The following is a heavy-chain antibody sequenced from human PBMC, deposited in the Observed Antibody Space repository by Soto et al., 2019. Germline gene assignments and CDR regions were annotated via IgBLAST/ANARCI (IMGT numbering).Heavy chain of an antibody. Sequence: EVQLVESGGGLVQPGGSLRLSCSASGFSFSNYILNWVRQAQGKGLEWVSSITSSSSYIYYADSVRGRFTISRDNAKKPRLLQMNGLGAGETACYFLGAGGDSSGFQSYYYYGMDVWGQGTTVTVSS. CDR1: GFSFSNYI. CDR2: ITSSSSYI. CDR3: GAGGDSSGFQSYYYYGMDV. J-gene: IGHJ6*02. D-gene: IGHD3-22*01. V-gene: IGHV3-21*04.